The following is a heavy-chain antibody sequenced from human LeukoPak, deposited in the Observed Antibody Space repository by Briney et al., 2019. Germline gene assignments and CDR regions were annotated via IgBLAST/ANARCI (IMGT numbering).Heavy chain of an antibody. D-gene: IGHD2/OR15-2a*01. CDR1: GLTSSSYI. V-gene: IGHV3-21*04. J-gene: IGHJ4*02. Sequence: PGGGLRLSRAASGLTSSSYIMNWVGQAPGRGGEGVSSISISSSYIYYADSVKGRFTVSRDNSKNTLYLQMNSLRAEDTAVYYCAKDQYRDYFRGADYWGQGTLVTVSS. CDR3: AKDQYRDYFRGADY. CDR2: ISISSSYI.